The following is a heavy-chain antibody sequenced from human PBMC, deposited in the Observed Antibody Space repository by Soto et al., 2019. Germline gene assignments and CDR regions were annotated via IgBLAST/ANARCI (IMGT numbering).Heavy chain of an antibody. D-gene: IGHD2-15*01. Sequence: PSETLSLTCTVSGGSISSGDYYWSWIRQPPGKGLEWIGYIYYSGSTYYNPSLKSRVTISVDTSKNQFSLKLSSVTAADTAVYYCARVLGYCSGGSCYSVRFDPWGQGTLVTVPQ. V-gene: IGHV4-30-4*01. CDR2: IYYSGST. J-gene: IGHJ5*02. CDR1: GGSISSGDYY. CDR3: ARVLGYCSGGSCYSVRFDP.